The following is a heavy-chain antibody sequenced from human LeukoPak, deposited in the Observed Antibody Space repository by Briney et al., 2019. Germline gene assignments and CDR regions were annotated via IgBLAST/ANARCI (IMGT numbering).Heavy chain of an antibody. V-gene: IGHV3-15*01. CDR2: IKSKTDGGTT. Sequence: GGSLRLSCAASGFTFSNAWMSWVRQAPGKGLEWVGRIKSKTDGGTTDYAAPVKGRFTISRDDSKNTLYLQMNSLKTEDTAVYYCTTEVLRYFDWLKAYYYYGMDVWGQGTTVTVSS. CDR3: TTEVLRYFDWLKAYYYYGMDV. J-gene: IGHJ6*02. D-gene: IGHD3-9*01. CDR1: GFTFSNAW.